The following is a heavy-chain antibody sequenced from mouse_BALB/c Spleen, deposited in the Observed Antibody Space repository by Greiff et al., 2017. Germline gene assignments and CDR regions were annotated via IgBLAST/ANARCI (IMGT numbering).Heavy chain of an antibody. J-gene: IGHJ2*01. CDR3: ARKADYFDY. CDR2: INSNGGST. Sequence: HLVESGGGLVQPGGSLKLSCAASGFTFSSYGMSWVRQTPDKRLELVATINSNGGSTYYPDSVKGRFTISRDNAKNTLYLEMSSLRSEDTAMYYCARKADYFDYWGQGTTLTVSS. V-gene: IGHV5-6-3*01. CDR1: GFTFSSYG.